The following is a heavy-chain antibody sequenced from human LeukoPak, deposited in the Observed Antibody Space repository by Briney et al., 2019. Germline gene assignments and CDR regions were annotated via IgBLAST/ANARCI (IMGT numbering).Heavy chain of an antibody. V-gene: IGHV3-30*02. CDR1: GFTFNYYG. CDR2: IRFDGNDK. J-gene: IGHJ4*02. D-gene: IGHD4/OR15-4a*01. Sequence: GGSLRLSCAASGFTFNYYGMHWVRQAPGKGLEWVAFIRFDGNDKFYANSVKGRFTISKDTSRNTLYLQMNSLRAEDTAVYYCARRAGAYSHPYDYWGQGTLVTVSS. CDR3: ARRAGAYSHPYDY.